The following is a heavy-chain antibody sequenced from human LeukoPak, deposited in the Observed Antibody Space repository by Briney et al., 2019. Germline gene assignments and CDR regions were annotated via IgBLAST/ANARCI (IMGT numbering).Heavy chain of an antibody. D-gene: IGHD3-3*01. CDR3: TTDFHWFDP. Sequence: GGSLRLSCAASGFTFSGSAMHWVRQASGKGLEWVGRIRSKANSYATAYAASVKGRFTISRDDSKNTAYLQMNSLKTEDTAVYYCTTDFHWFDPWGQGTLVTVSS. CDR1: GFTFSGSA. V-gene: IGHV3-73*01. CDR2: IRSKANSYAT. J-gene: IGHJ5*02.